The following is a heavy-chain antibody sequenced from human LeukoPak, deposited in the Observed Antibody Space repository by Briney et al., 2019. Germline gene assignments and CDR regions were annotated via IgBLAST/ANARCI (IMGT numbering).Heavy chain of an antibody. CDR1: RFTFSTYG. J-gene: IGHJ6*02. Sequence: PGGSLRLSCAASRFTFSTYGMHWVRQAPGKGLEWVALISYDGINKYYADSAKGRFTVSRDNPKSTLYLQVNSLRAEDTAVYYCARDSDGMSVWGLGTTVTVSS. CDR2: ISYDGINK. CDR3: ARDSDGMSV. V-gene: IGHV3-30*03.